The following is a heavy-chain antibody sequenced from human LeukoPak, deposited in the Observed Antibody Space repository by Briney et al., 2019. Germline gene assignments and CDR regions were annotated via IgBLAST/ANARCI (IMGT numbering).Heavy chain of an antibody. CDR1: RGSISPTNYY. V-gene: IGHV4-39*07. D-gene: IGHD6-6*01. J-gene: IGHJ4*02. Sequence: SETLSLTCTVSRGSISPTNYYWGWIRQPPGKGLEYIGSIAYTGSTFYNPSLKSRVTISEDTSKNQVSLKLNSVTAADTAVYFCASHSIATAGPFDYWGQGTLVTVSS. CDR2: IAYTGST. CDR3: ASHSIATAGPFDY.